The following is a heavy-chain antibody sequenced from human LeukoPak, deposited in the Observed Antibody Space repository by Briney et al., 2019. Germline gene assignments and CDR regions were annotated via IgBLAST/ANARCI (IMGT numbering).Heavy chain of an antibody. Sequence: GGSLRLSCAASGFTFSSYAMSWVRQAPGKGLEWVSAISGSGGSTYYADSVEGRFTVSRDNSKNTLYLQMNSLRAEDTALYYCARGRGGDYVPSRFDYWGQGTLVTVSS. CDR2: ISGSGGST. CDR3: ARGRGGDYVPSRFDY. J-gene: IGHJ4*02. V-gene: IGHV3-23*01. D-gene: IGHD3-10*02. CDR1: GFTFSSYA.